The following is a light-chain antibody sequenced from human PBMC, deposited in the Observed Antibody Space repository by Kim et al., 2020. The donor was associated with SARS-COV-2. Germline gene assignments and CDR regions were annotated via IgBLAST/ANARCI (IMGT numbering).Light chain of an antibody. CDR3: NSRDSSGNHLV. V-gene: IGLV3-19*01. CDR1: SLRSYY. J-gene: IGLJ3*02. Sequence: ALGQTGSITCQGDSLRSYYASWYQQKPGQAPVLVIYGKNNRPSGIPDRFSGSSSGNTASLTITGAQAEDEADYYCNSRDSSGNHLVFGGGTQLTVL. CDR2: GKN.